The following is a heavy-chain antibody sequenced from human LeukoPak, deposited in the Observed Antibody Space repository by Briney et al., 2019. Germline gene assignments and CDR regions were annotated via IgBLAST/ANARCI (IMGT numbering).Heavy chain of an antibody. V-gene: IGHV4-38-2*02. J-gene: IGHJ4*02. CDR2: IYHSGST. CDR1: GYSISSGYY. CDR3: ARDGDY. Sequence: SETPSLTCAVSGYSISSGYYWGWIRQPPGKGLEWIGSIYHSGSTYYNPSLKSRVTISVDTSKNQFSLKLSSVTAADTAVYYCARDGDYLGQGTLVTVSS.